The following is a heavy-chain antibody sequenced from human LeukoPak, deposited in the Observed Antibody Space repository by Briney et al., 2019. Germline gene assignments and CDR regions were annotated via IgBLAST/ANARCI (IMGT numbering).Heavy chain of an antibody. CDR3: ARDRGYSFDTPYRYFDY. CDR1: GFTLSNAW. J-gene: IGHJ4*02. D-gene: IGHD5-18*01. CDR2: INHSGST. Sequence: PGGSLRLSCAASGFTLSNAWMSWVRQPPGKGLEWIGEINHSGSTNYSPSLKSRVTISVDTSKNQFSPKLSSVAAADTAVYYCARDRGYSFDTPYRYFDYWAQGTLVTVSS. V-gene: IGHV4-4*02.